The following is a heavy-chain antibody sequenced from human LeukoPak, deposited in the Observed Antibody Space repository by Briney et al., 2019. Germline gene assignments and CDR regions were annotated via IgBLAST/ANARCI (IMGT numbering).Heavy chain of an antibody. CDR3: ARDKSYGDSSDY. V-gene: IGHV3-7*01. CDR1: GFTFSNYW. CDR2: INQAGSEK. J-gene: IGHJ4*02. D-gene: IGHD2-21*02. Sequence: GGSLRLSCAASGFTFSNYWMSWVRQAPGRGLEWVANINQAGSEKYYVGSVKGRFTISRDNARNSLYLQMNSLRAEDTVVYYCARDKSYGDSSDYWGQGTLVTVSS.